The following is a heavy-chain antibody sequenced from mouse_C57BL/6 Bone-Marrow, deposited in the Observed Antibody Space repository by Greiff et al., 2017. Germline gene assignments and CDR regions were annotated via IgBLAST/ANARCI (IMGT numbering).Heavy chain of an antibody. D-gene: IGHD1-1*01. CDR2: IRSKSNNYAT. CDR3: VRQGIYYYGSYYFDY. V-gene: IGHV10-1*01. CDR1: GFSFNTYA. Sequence: EVQGVESGGGLVQPKGSLKLSCAASGFSFNTYAMNWVRQAPGTGLEWVARIRSKSNNYATYYADSVKDRFTISRDDSESMLYLQMNNLKTEDTAMYYCVRQGIYYYGSYYFDYWGQGTTLTVSS. J-gene: IGHJ2*01.